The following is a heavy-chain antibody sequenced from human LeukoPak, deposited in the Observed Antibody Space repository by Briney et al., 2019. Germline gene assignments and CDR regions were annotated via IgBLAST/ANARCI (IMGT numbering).Heavy chain of an antibody. CDR2: INPSGGST. CDR3: ARIYSGYDRFDY. CDR1: VYTFTSYY. J-gene: IGHJ4*02. D-gene: IGHD5-12*01. Sequence: ASVKVSCKASVYTFTSYYMHWVRQAPGQGLEWMGIINPSGGSTSYAQKFQGRVTMTRDTSTSTVYMELSSLRSEDTAVYYCARIYSGYDRFDYWGQGTLVTVSS. V-gene: IGHV1-46*01.